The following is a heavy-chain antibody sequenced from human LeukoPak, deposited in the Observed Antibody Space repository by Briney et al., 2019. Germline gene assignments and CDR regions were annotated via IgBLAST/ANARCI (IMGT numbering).Heavy chain of an antibody. Sequence: GGSLRLSCAASGFTFSSYWMSWVRQAPGKGLEWVANIKQDGSEKYYVDSVKGRFTISRDNAKNSLYLQMNSLRAEDTAVYYCARVAWIQLWFDRWYFDYWGQGTLVTVSS. CDR1: GFTFSSYW. CDR3: ARVAWIQLWFDRWYFDY. J-gene: IGHJ4*02. D-gene: IGHD5-18*01. V-gene: IGHV3-7*01. CDR2: IKQDGSEK.